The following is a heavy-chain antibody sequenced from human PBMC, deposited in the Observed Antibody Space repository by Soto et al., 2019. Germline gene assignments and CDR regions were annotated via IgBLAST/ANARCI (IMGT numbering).Heavy chain of an antibody. V-gene: IGHV3-30*18. J-gene: IGHJ3*02. CDR2: ISYDGSNK. Sequence: RRLSCAASGFTFSSYGMHWVRQAPGKGLEWVAVISYDGSNKYYADSVKGRFTISRDNSKNTLYLQMNSLRAEDTAVYYCAKSLGYSGSARHFDIWGQGTMVTVSS. CDR3: AKSLGYSGSARHFDI. CDR1: GFTFSSYG. D-gene: IGHD6-13*01.